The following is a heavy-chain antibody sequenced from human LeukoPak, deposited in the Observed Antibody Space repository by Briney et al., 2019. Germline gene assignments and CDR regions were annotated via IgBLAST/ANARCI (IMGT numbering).Heavy chain of an antibody. Sequence: GGSLRLSCAASGFDFSSYSMNWVRQAPGKGLEWVSAISPWSDYIYYADSVKGRFTISRDNAKNSLYLQMNSLRAEDTAVYYCARDLLNYYDSSGYCDYWGQGTLVTVSS. CDR1: GFDFSSYS. CDR3: ARDLLNYYDSSGYCDY. J-gene: IGHJ4*02. D-gene: IGHD3-22*01. CDR2: ISPWSDYI. V-gene: IGHV3-21*01.